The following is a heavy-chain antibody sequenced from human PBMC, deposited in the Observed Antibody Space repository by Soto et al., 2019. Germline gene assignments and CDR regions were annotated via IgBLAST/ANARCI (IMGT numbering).Heavy chain of an antibody. CDR2: IYYSGST. CDR1: GGSISSGGYY. D-gene: IGHD2-15*01. V-gene: IGHV4-31*03. Sequence: QVQLQESGPGLVKPSQTLSLTCTVSGGSISSGGYYWSWIRQHPGKGLEWIGYIYYSGSTYYNPSLKSRVTISVDTSKNQFSLKLSSVSAADTAVYYCARGKKAATRGWFDPWGQGTLVTVSS. CDR3: ARGKKAATRGWFDP. J-gene: IGHJ5*02.